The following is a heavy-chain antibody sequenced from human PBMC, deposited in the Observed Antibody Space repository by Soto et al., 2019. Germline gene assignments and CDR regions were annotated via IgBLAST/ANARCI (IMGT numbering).Heavy chain of an antibody. CDR2: IWNDGSNR. D-gene: IGHD3-10*01. V-gene: IGHV3-33*01. CDR1: EFTFSNYG. Sequence: QVQLVESGGGVVQPGRSLRLSCAASEFTFSNYGMHWVRQAPGKGLEWVAVIWNDGSNRYHADSGKGRFTISRDNTRNTRYWQRNSQRAEETAGYYCARDEEYSGNGRDVWGQGTTVTVS. J-gene: IGHJ6*02. CDR3: ARDEEYSGNGRDV.